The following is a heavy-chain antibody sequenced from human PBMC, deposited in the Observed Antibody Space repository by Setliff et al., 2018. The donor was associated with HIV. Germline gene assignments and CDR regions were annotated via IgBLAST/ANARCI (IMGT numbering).Heavy chain of an antibody. CDR3: ARGFGDFSSMIYYYYGMDV. CDR2: INHSGST. V-gene: IGHV4-34*01. D-gene: IGHD3-10*01. CDR1: GGSFSGYY. J-gene: IGHJ6*02. Sequence: SETLSLTCAVYGGSFSGYYWSWIRQPPGKGLEWIGEINHSGSTNYNPSLKSRVTISVDTSKNQFSLKLSSVTAADTAVYYCARGFGDFSSMIYYYYGMDVWGQGTTVTVSS.